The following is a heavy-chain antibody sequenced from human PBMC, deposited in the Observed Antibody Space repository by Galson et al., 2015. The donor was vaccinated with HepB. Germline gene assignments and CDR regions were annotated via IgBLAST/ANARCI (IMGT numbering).Heavy chain of an antibody. CDR1: GFTFSSYG. Sequence: SLRLSCAASGFTFSSYGMHWVRQAPGKGLEWVAVISYDGSNKYYADSVKGRFTISRDNSKNTLYLQMNSLRAEDTAVYYCAKLGGGSSSKVGFNWFDPWGQGTLVTVSS. V-gene: IGHV3-30*18. D-gene: IGHD6-13*01. CDR3: AKLGGGSSSKVGFNWFDP. CDR2: ISYDGSNK. J-gene: IGHJ5*02.